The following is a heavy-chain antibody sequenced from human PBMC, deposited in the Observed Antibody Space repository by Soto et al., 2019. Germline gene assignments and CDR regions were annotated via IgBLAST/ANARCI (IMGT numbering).Heavy chain of an antibody. V-gene: IGHV4-39*01. D-gene: IGHD1-20*01. Sequence: QLQLQESGPGLVKPSETLSLNCAVSGGSVSSCYYFWGWLRQPPGQGREWIGNIYCNGNTYSSPSFKSRVTMPVDTAQNQSSMRLTLVTAADTAVYYGARRLIDNWNQGHAFDCWGHGTLVTVSS. CDR1: GGSVSSCYYF. CDR3: ARRLIDNWNQGHAFDC. CDR2: IYCNGNT. J-gene: IGHJ3*01.